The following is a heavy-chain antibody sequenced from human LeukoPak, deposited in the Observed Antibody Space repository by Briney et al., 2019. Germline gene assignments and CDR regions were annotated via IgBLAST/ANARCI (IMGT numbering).Heavy chain of an antibody. D-gene: IGHD1-7*01. CDR1: GFTFSTYA. Sequence: GGSLRLSCSASGFTFSTYAMHWVRQAPGKGLEWVGRIKSKTDGGTTDFAAPVKGRFTISRDDSENTLYLQMNSLKTEDTAVYYCTTDLNYFDPWGQGTLVTVSS. V-gene: IGHV3-15*01. J-gene: IGHJ5*02. CDR2: IKSKTDGGTT. CDR3: TTDLNYFDP.